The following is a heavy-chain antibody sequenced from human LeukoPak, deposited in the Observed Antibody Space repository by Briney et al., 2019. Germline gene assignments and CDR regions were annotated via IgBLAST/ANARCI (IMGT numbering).Heavy chain of an antibody. Sequence: GGSLRLSCAASGFTFEDYVMHWVRQAPGKGLEWVSLIRGDGGTTYYADSVKGRFTISRDNSKDSLYLQMSSLTTEDTALYYCARESGKFDYWGQGTLVAVSS. CDR2: IRGDGGTT. J-gene: IGHJ4*02. V-gene: IGHV3-43*02. CDR1: GFTFEDYV. CDR3: ARESGKFDY.